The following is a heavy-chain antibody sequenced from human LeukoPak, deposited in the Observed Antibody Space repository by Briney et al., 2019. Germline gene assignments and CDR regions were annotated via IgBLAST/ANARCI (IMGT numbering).Heavy chain of an antibody. Sequence: PSETLSLTCTVSGGSISSYYWSWIRQPPGKGLEWIGYIYYSGSTNYNPSLKSRATISVDTSKNQFSLKLSSVTAADTAVYYCARATYSSGWDYWGQGTLVTVSS. D-gene: IGHD6-19*01. CDR3: ARATYSSGWDY. CDR2: IYYSGST. CDR1: GGSISSYY. J-gene: IGHJ4*02. V-gene: IGHV4-59*01.